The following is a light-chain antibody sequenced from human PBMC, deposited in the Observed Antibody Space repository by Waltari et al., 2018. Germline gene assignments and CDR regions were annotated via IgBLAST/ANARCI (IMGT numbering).Light chain of an antibody. V-gene: IGKV1-5*03. CDR3: QRYDDYPPT. CDR2: KAS. J-gene: IGKJ4*01. CDR1: QSISHW. Sequence: DIQMTQSPSTLSASVGDRVTITCRASQSISHWLAWYQQKPGKAPKLLISKASSLEKEVLSRFSGSGSGTEFTLTITNLQPDDFATFYCQRYDDYPPTFGGGTKVEIK.